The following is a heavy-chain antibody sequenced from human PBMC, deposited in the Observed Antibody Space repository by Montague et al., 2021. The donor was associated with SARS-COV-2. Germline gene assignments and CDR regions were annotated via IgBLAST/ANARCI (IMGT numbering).Heavy chain of an antibody. CDR1: GGPINSYY. D-gene: IGHD3-10*01. CDR3: AGYGFGDWSQFDP. J-gene: IGHJ5*02. V-gene: IGHV4-59*01. Sequence: SETLSLTCTVSGGPINSYYWSWIRQPPGKGLEWIGYIYYTGSTNYNPSLKSRVTISVDTSKHQFSLKLNSVTAADTAVYYCAGYGFGDWSQFDPWGQGTLVTVSS. CDR2: IYYTGST.